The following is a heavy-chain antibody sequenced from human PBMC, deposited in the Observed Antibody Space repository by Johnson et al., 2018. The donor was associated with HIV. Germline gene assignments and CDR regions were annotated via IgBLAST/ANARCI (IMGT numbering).Heavy chain of an antibody. J-gene: IGHJ3*01. CDR3: ARDVHYYGRDDAFDF. CDR2: ISYDGSNK. D-gene: IGHD3-10*01. V-gene: IGHV3-30-3*01. Sequence: QVQLVESGGGVVQPGRSLRLSCAASGFTFKSYSMHWVRQAPGKGLEWMAVISYDGSNKYYADSLKGRFSISRDNSKNTLYLQMNSLRAEDKAVYYCARDVHYYGRDDAFDFWGQGTMVTVSS. CDR1: GFTFKSYS.